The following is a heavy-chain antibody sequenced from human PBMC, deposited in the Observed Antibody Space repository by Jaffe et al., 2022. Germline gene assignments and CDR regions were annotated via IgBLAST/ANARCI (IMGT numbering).Heavy chain of an antibody. CDR3: ARMSSSSPPRSNNWFDP. CDR2: IYYSGST. CDR1: GGSISSSSYY. V-gene: IGHV4-39*01. Sequence: QLQLQESGPGLVKPSETLSLTCTVSGGSISSSSYYWGWIRQPPGKGLEWIGSIYYSGSTYYNPSLKSRVTISVDTSKNQFSLKLSSVTAADTAVYYCARMSSSSPPRSNNWFDPWGQGTLVTVSS. D-gene: IGHD6-6*01. J-gene: IGHJ5*02.